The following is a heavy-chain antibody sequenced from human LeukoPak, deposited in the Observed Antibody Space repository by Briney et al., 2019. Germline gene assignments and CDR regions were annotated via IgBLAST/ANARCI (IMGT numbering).Heavy chain of an antibody. Sequence: SQTLSLTCVISGDSVSSNGVAWNRVRQSPSRGLEWLGRTYYGSKWSNDYALSVKSRITINPDTSKNQFSLQLNSVTPEDTAVYSCTRGRNSAFDYWGQGTLVTVSS. CDR3: TRGRNSAFDY. V-gene: IGHV6-1*01. CDR2: TYYGSKWSN. CDR1: GDSVSSNGVA. J-gene: IGHJ4*02. D-gene: IGHD1-14*01.